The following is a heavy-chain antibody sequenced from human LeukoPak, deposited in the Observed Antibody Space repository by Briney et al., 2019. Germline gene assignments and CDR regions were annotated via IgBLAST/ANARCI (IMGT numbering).Heavy chain of an antibody. CDR2: ISWNSGSI. V-gene: IGHV3-9*01. CDR1: GFTFDDYA. CDR3: AKDTDDKVKGYFDY. Sequence: GGSLRLSCAASGFTFDDYAMHWVRQAPGKGLEWVSGISWNSGSIGYADSVKGRFTISRDNAKNSLYLQMNSLRAEDTALYYCAKDTDDKVKGYFDYWGQGTLVTVSS. J-gene: IGHJ4*02. D-gene: IGHD3-9*01.